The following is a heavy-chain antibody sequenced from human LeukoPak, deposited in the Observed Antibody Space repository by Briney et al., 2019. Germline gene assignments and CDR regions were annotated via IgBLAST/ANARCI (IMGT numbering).Heavy chain of an antibody. D-gene: IGHD3-10*01. CDR2: IYYSGST. J-gene: IGHJ3*02. CDR1: GGSISSGGYY. V-gene: IGHV4-31*03. CDR3: ARDRPSITMVRGVLTNKADAFDI. Sequence: SQTLSLTCTVSGGSISSGGYYWSWIRQRPGKGLEWIGYIYYSGSTYYNPSLKRRVSIAVDTSKNQFSLKLSSVTAADTAVYYCARDRPSITMVRGVLTNKADAFDIWGQGTMVTVSS.